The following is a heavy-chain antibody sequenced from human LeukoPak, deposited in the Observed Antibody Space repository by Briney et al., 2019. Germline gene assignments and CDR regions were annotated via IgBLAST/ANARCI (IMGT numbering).Heavy chain of an antibody. D-gene: IGHD1-26*01. CDR1: GYTFAGYF. CDR2: INPNSGDT. Sequence: ASVRVSCKASGYTFAGYFIHWVRQAPGQGLEWMGRINPNSGDTEYAPKFQGWVTMTRDTSISTAYVEVRRLISDDTAVYYCARDLASTSSWEFDYWGQGTLVIVSS. CDR3: ARDLASTSSWEFDY. V-gene: IGHV1-2*04. J-gene: IGHJ4*02.